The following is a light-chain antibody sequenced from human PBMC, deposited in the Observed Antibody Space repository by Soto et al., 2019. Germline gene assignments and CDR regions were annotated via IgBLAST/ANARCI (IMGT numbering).Light chain of an antibody. V-gene: IGKV3-20*01. CDR2: GAS. CDR1: QRVSSSY. CDR3: QQYGRSPYT. Sequence: EIVLTQSPGTLSLSPGERVTLSCRASQRVSSSYLAWYQQKPGQAPRLLIYGASSRATGSPDRFSGSGSGTDFTRTSSRLEPEDFAVYYCQQYGRSPYTFGQGTKLEIK. J-gene: IGKJ2*01.